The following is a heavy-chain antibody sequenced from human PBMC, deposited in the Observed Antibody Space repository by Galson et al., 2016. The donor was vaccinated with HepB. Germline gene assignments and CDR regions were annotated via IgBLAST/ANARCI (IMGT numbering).Heavy chain of an antibody. V-gene: IGHV4-31*03. CDR1: GGSIGSGGSH. J-gene: IGHJ4*02. CDR3: ARSARYGDDGSPPFDY. D-gene: IGHD4-17*01. Sequence: TLSLTCTVSGGSIGSGGSHWTWIRQHPGKGLEWIGYIYHSGNNYYNPSLKSRVTISEDTSKNQFHLTLRSVTAADTAVYYCARSARYGDDGSPPFDYLGQGTLVTVSS. CDR2: IYHSGNN.